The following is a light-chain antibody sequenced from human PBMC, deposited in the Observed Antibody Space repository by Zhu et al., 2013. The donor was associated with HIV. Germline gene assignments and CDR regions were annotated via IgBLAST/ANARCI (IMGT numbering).Light chain of an antibody. CDR1: GSNIGSHT. Sequence: QSVLTQPPSASGTPGQRVTISCFGSGSNIGSHTVNWYQQLPGTAPKLLIYDNNKRPSGIPDRFSGSNSGTSATLGVTGLQTGDEADYYCGTWDSSLTVYVVFGGGTKLTVL. V-gene: IGLV1-51*01. CDR2: DNN. J-gene: IGLJ2*01. CDR3: GTWDSSLTVYVV.